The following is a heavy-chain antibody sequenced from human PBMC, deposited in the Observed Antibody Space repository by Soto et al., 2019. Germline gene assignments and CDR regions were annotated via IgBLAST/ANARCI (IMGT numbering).Heavy chain of an antibody. CDR1: GFSLSTTGVG. V-gene: IGHV2-5*02. J-gene: IGHJ5*02. CDR3: AQRLPHYGLGRERGNGFDP. Sequence: QITLKESGPTLVRPTQTLTLTCTFSGFSLSTTGVGVGWIRQPPGKALEWLALIYWDDAKRYSPSRKSRLTSTXDXXKHEVILTMTNMDPVDTARYYCAQRLPHYGLGRERGNGFDPWGQGTLVTVSS. D-gene: IGHD3-10*01. CDR2: IYWDDAK.